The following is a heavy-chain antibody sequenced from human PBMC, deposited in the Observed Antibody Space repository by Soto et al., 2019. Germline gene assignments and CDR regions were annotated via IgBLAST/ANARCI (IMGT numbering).Heavy chain of an antibody. CDR1: GYTLTELS. CDR3: ARSQPSTVTTPNWFDP. Sequence: ASVKVSCKVSGYTLTELSMHWVRQAPGKGLEWMGGFDPEDGETIYAQKFQGRVTMTEDTSTDAAYMELSSLRSEDTAVYYCARSQPSTVTTPNWFDPWGQGTLVTVSS. D-gene: IGHD4-17*01. J-gene: IGHJ5*02. V-gene: IGHV1-24*01. CDR2: FDPEDGET.